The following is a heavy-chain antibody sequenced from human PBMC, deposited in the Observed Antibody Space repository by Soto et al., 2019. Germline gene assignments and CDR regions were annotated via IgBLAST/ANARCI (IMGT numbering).Heavy chain of an antibody. Sequence: EVQLVESGGGLGQPGGSLRLSCAASGFTFSSYDLNWVRQAPGKGLEWVSYISSSGSSRYYADSVKGRFTISRDNVKNLLFLQMNSLRAEDTAVYYCARDGHNYFDYWGQGNLVTVSS. CDR2: ISSSGSSR. CDR1: GFTFSSYD. J-gene: IGHJ4*02. CDR3: ARDGHNYFDY. V-gene: IGHV3-48*03.